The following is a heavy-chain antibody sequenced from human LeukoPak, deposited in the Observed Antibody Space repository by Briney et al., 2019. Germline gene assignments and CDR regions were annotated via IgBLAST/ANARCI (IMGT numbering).Heavy chain of an antibody. J-gene: IGHJ4*02. CDR3: AGHTYYYGSGHPPPADY. V-gene: IGHV4-39*01. D-gene: IGHD3-10*01. Sequence: PSETLSLTCTVSGGSISSSSYYWGWIRQPPGKGLEWIGTIYYTGSTYYNPSLKSRVTISVDTSKNQFSLKLSSVTAADTTVYYCAGHTYYYGSGHPPPADYWGQGTLITVSS. CDR1: GGSISSSSYY. CDR2: IYYTGST.